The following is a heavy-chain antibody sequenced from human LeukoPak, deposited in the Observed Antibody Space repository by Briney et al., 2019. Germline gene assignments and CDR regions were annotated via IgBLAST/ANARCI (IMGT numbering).Heavy chain of an antibody. J-gene: IGHJ4*02. V-gene: IGHV3-13*01. CDR2: IGTAGDT. D-gene: IGHD3-3*01. CDR3: ARLREIPVFGVVTKSTSYFDY. Sequence: GGSLRLSCAACGFTFSSYDMHWVRQATGKGLEWVSAIGTAGDTYYPGSVKGRFTISRDNAKNSLYLQMNSLRAEDTAVYYCARLREIPVFGVVTKSTSYFDYWGQGTLVTVSS. CDR1: GFTFSSYD.